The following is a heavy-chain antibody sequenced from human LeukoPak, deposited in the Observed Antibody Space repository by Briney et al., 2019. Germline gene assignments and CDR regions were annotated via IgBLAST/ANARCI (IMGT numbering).Heavy chain of an antibody. D-gene: IGHD6-13*01. J-gene: IGHJ4*02. Sequence: GASVKVSCKASGYTFTSYDINWVRQATGQGLEWMGWMNPNSGNTGYARKFQGRVTMARNTSISTAYMELSSLRSEDTAVYYCARSIAAAGTSVNYWGQGTLVTVSS. CDR3: ARSIAAAGTSVNY. CDR1: GYTFTSYD. V-gene: IGHV1-8*01. CDR2: MNPNSGNT.